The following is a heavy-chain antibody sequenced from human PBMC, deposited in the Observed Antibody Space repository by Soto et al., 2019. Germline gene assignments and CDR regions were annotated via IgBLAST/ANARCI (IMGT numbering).Heavy chain of an antibody. D-gene: IGHD1-7*01. Sequence: QVQLQESGPGLVRPSETLSLTCAVSGGSITSIKWWRWVRQSPEKGLEWIGEIYHGGSTKYVPTLERLLTMSIDKSKHQFSLRLSSVTAADTAVYYCATLELGAVSWGPGILVTVSS. CDR2: IYHGGST. CDR1: GGSITSIKW. CDR3: ATLELGAVS. J-gene: IGHJ5*01. V-gene: IGHV4-4*02.